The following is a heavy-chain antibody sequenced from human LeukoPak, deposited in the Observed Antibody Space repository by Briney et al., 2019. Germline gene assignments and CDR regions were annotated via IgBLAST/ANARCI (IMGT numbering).Heavy chain of an antibody. CDR3: ARHRLEYYYGSGSYFWFDP. CDR2: INHSGST. V-gene: IGHV4-34*01. Sequence: SETLSLTCAVYGGSFSGYYWSWIRQPPGKGLEWIGEINHSGSTNYNPSLKSRVTISVDTSKNQFSLKLSSVTAADTAVYYCARHRLEYYYGSGSYFWFDPWGQGTLVTVSS. CDR1: GGSFSGYY. D-gene: IGHD3-10*01. J-gene: IGHJ5*02.